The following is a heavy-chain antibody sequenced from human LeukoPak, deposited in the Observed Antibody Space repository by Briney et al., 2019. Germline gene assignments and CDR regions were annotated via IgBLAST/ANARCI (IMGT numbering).Heavy chain of an antibody. CDR2: ISGSGAGT. V-gene: IGHV3-23*01. Sequence: GGSLRLSCAASGFTFSSYAMSWVRQAPGNGLEWGSGISGSGAGTYYADSVKGRFTISRDNSKNTLYLQVNSLRAEDTAVYYCAKMGSPVVVISYFDYWGQGTLVTVSS. D-gene: IGHD3-22*01. J-gene: IGHJ4*02. CDR3: AKMGSPVVVISYFDY. CDR1: GFTFSSYA.